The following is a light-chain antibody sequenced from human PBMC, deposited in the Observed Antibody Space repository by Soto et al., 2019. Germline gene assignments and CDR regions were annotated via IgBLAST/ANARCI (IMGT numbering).Light chain of an antibody. CDR3: QQYGTSLPFT. V-gene: IGKV3-20*01. Sequence: ELVLTQSPGTLSLSPGERATLSCRASQSVSSSYLAWYQQKPGQAPRLLIYAASSRATGIPDRFSGSGSGTDFTLTISRLEPEEVAVYFCQQYGTSLPFTFGQGTKVDIK. CDR1: QSVSSSY. CDR2: AAS. J-gene: IGKJ2*01.